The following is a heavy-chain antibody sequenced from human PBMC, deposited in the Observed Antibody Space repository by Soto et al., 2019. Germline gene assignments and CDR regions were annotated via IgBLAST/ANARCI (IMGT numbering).Heavy chain of an antibody. V-gene: IGHV1-3*01. J-gene: IGHJ5*02. D-gene: IGHD3-3*01. CDR2: INGGNGDT. Sequence: ASVKVSCKASGYTFSSHAMHWVRQAPGQRLEWMGWINGGNGDTKYSQKFQGRVTITRDTSATTAYMELSSLRSEDTAVYYCAREGNDFWSRNWFDPGGQGPLVTASS. CDR1: GYTFSSHA. CDR3: AREGNDFWSRNWFDP.